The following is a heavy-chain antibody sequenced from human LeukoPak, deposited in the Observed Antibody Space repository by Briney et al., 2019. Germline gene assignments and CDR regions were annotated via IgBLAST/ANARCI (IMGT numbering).Heavy chain of an antibody. CDR3: ARGMGSGTYRRFDF. V-gene: IGHV1-2*02. D-gene: IGHD3-10*01. CDR1: GYTFTAYN. CDR2: ITPSSGAT. J-gene: IGHJ4*02. Sequence: ASVKVSCKTSGYTFTAYNIRWVRQAPGQGLEWMGWITPSSGATNYAQQLQGRITMTRDTSISTAYMELNNLISDDTAVYYCARGMGSGTYRRFDFWGQGTLVTVSS.